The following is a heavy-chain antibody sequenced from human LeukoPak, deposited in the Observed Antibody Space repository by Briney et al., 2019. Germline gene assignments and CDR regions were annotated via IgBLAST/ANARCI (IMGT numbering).Heavy chain of an antibody. V-gene: IGHV3-23*01. J-gene: IGHJ4*02. CDR1: GFTLNTYA. Sequence: GGSLRLSCAASGFTLNTYAMSWVRQAPGKGLEWVSGINYGGTTYYANSVKERFTISRDTSKNTLDLQMNSLRAEDTAIYYCAKCLGPTETQFDYWGQGTLVTVSS. CDR2: INYGGTT. CDR3: AKCLGPTETQFDY. D-gene: IGHD1-26*01.